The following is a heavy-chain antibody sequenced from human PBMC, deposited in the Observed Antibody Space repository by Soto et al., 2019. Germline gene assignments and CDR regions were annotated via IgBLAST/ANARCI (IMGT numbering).Heavy chain of an antibody. CDR2: IYPGDSDT. J-gene: IGHJ4*02. D-gene: IGHD3-10*01. CDR1: GYSFTSYW. V-gene: IGHV5-51*01. CDR3: ARHPNYYGSGSYHLLDY. Sequence: GESLKISCKGSGYSFTSYWIGWVRQMPGKGLEWMGIIYPGDSDTRYSPSFQGQVTISADKSISTAYLQWSSLKASDTAMYYCARHPNYYGSGSYHLLDYWGQGTLVTVSS.